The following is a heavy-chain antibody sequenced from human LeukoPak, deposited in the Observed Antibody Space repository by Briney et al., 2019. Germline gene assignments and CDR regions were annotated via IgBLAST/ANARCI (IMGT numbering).Heavy chain of an antibody. CDR1: GYTFTTYY. V-gene: IGHV1-2*02. CDR2: INPKNGGT. J-gene: IGHJ4*02. Sequence: ASVKVSCKTSGYTFTTYYIHWVRQAPGQGLEWMGWINPKNGGTRYALKFQGRVTMTRDTSISTAYMALSGLTSDDTAVYYCARDHSSSIAVAGDEFDYWGQGTLVTVSS. D-gene: IGHD6-19*01. CDR3: ARDHSSSIAVAGDEFDY.